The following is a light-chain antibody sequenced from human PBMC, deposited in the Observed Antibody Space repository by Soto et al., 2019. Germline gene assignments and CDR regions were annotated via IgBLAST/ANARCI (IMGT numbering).Light chain of an antibody. Sequence: IQLTQCPSSLSASVGDRVAITCRASQSIRSWLAWYQQKPGKAPKLLIYDASSLESGVPSRFSGSGSGTEFTLTISSLQPDDFATYYCQQYNSYSPITFGQGTRLEIK. J-gene: IGKJ5*01. CDR1: QSIRSW. V-gene: IGKV1-5*01. CDR3: QQYNSYSPIT. CDR2: DAS.